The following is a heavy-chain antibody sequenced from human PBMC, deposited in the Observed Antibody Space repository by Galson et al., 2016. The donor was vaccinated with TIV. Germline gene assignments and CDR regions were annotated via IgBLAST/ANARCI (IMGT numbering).Heavy chain of an antibody. CDR1: GFTFSRYT. V-gene: IGHV3-21*01. CDR2: ISTSGLPK. Sequence: SLRLSCAASGFTFSRYTINWVRQAPGKGLEWVSSISTSGLPKYYADSVKGRFTISRDNTKDSLYLQLNNLRDEDTAVYFCARGGDDARKYGGWFDPWGQGTLVTVSS. CDR3: ARGGDDARKYGGWFDP. J-gene: IGHJ5*02. D-gene: IGHD1-14*01.